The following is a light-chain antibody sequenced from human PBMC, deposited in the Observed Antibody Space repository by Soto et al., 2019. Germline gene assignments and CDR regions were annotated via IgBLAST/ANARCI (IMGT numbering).Light chain of an antibody. V-gene: IGKV1-33*01. CDR2: GAS. Sequence: DIQRTHSPSSLAASLGDRVNITCQASHDIFTYLTWFQQRPGKVPKLLIHGASKLETGVPARFSGSGSSTHFYLNITGLQPEAVATYYCLQFDRFPRVLGPGTTVDL. CDR3: LQFDRFPRV. J-gene: IGKJ3*01. CDR1: HDIFTY.